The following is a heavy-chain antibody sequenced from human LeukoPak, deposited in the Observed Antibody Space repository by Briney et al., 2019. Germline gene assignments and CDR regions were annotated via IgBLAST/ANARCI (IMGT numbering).Heavy chain of an antibody. D-gene: IGHD3-22*01. Sequence: PGRSLRLSCAASGFTFSSYGVHWVRQAPGKGLEWVAVISYDGSNKYYADSVKGRFTISRDNSKNTLYLQMNGLRAEDTAVYYCARELGVGVIGDAFDIWGQGTVVTVSS. CDR3: ARELGVGVIGDAFDI. V-gene: IGHV3-30*03. J-gene: IGHJ3*02. CDR2: ISYDGSNK. CDR1: GFTFSSYG.